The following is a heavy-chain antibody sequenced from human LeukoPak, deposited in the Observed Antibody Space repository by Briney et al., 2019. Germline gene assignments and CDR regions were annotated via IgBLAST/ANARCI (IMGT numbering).Heavy chain of an antibody. CDR2: INPNSGGT. D-gene: IGHD6-13*01. CDR1: GYTFTGYY. Sequence: ASVKVSCKASGYTFTGYYMHWVRQAPGQGPEWMGWINPNSGGTNYAQKFQGRVTMTRDTSISTAYMELSRLRSDDTAVYYCARGRIAAYNWFDPWGQGTLVTVSS. V-gene: IGHV1-2*02. CDR3: ARGRIAAYNWFDP. J-gene: IGHJ5*02.